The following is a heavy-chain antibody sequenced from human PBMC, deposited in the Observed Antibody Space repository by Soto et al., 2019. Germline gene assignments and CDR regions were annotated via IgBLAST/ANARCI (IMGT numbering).Heavy chain of an antibody. V-gene: IGHV3-53*01. Sequence: GGSLRLSCAASGFTVSSNYMSWVRQAPGKGLEWVSIIYSGGSTYYADSVKGRFTISRDNSKNTLYLQMNSLRAEDTAVYYCARDTPNYYDSSGYYPFGAFDIWGQGTMVTVSS. CDR2: IYSGGST. D-gene: IGHD3-22*01. CDR1: GFTVSSNY. CDR3: ARDTPNYYDSSGYYPFGAFDI. J-gene: IGHJ3*02.